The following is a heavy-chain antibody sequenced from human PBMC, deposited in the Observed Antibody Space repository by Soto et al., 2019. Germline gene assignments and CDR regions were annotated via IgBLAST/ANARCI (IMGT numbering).Heavy chain of an antibody. Sequence: SLTCTVSGGSISSSSYYWGWIRQPAGKGLEWIGSIYYSGSTYYNPSLKSRVTISVDTSKNQFSLKLSSVTAADTAVYYCARHVGYSYGSYYYYYDMDVWGQGTTVT. J-gene: IGHJ6*02. CDR1: GGSISSSSYY. CDR3: ARHVGYSYGSYYYYYDMDV. D-gene: IGHD5-18*01. CDR2: IYYSGST. V-gene: IGHV4-39*01.